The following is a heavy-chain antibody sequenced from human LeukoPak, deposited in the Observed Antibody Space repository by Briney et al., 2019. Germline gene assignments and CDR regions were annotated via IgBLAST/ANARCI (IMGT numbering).Heavy chain of an antibody. CDR1: GFTFSSYA. D-gene: IGHD3-3*01. CDR3: ARVTISGYLPDY. V-gene: IGHV3-30*01. J-gene: IGHJ4*02. Sequence: PGGSLRLSCAASGFTFSSYAMHWVRQAPGKGLECVAVISYDGSNKYYADSVKGRFTTSRDNSKNTLYLQMNSLRAEDTAVYYCARVTISGYLPDYWGQGTLVTVSS. CDR2: ISYDGSNK.